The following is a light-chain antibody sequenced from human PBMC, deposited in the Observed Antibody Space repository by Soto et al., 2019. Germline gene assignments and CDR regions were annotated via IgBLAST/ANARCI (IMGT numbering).Light chain of an antibody. CDR2: GIS. CDR3: QQYSTLPHT. CDR1: QSVTNSF. V-gene: IGKV3-20*01. Sequence: ENVLTQSPGTLSLSPGERATLSCRASQSVTNSFFAWYQHKPGQAPRLLIYGISTRATGIPDRFSGSGSGTDFTRTISRLEPEDFVVYYCQQYSTLPHTFGQGTRLEVK. J-gene: IGKJ2*01.